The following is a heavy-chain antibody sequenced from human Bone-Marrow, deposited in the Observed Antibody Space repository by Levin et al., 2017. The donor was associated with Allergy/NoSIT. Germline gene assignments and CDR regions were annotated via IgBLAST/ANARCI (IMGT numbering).Heavy chain of an antibody. D-gene: IGHD6-13*01. CDR2: TYYRSKWYN. CDR3: TRGGAAAGMDY. CDR1: GDSVSSASAV. J-gene: IGHJ4*02. V-gene: IGHV6-1*01. Sequence: SQTLSLTCAISGDSVSSASAVWNWIRQSPSRGLEWLGRTYYRSKWYNDYAASVKSRITVSPDTSKNQFSLQLNSVTPDDTAVYYCTRGGAAAGMDYWGQGTLVTVSS.